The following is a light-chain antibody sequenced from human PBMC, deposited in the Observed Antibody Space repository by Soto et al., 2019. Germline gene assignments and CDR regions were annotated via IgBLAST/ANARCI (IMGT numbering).Light chain of an antibody. Sequence: QSALTQPASVSGSPGQSITISCTGTSSDVGGYNYVSWYQQHPGKAPKLMIYEVSNRPSGVSNRFSGSKSGNTASLTISGLQAEDAADYYCSSYTSSSTKVFGPGTKLTVL. J-gene: IGLJ1*01. CDR1: SSDVGGYNY. CDR2: EVS. V-gene: IGLV2-14*01. CDR3: SSYTSSSTKV.